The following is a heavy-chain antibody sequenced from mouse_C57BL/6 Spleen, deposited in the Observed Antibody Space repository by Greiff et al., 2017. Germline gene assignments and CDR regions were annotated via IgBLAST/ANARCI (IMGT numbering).Heavy chain of an antibody. J-gene: IGHJ2*01. CDR1: GYAFTNYL. CDR2: INPGSGGT. Sequence: QVQLQQSGAELVRPGTSVKVSCKASGYAFTNYLIEWVKQRPGQGLEGIGVINPGSGGTNYNEKFKGKATLTADKSSSTAYMQLSSLTSEDSAVYFCARIAGTLYYFDYWGQGTTLTVSS. CDR3: ARIAGTLYYFDY. D-gene: IGHD4-1*01. V-gene: IGHV1-54*01.